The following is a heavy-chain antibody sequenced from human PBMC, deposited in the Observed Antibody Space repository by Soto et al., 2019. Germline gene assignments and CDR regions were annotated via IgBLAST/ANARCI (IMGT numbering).Heavy chain of an antibody. D-gene: IGHD7-27*01. J-gene: IGHJ4*02. CDR1: GFTFIKAY. CDR2: IWYDGSNT. CDR3: VRDLLGSGGHFDY. V-gene: IGHV3-33*08. Sequence: GGSLRLSCAASGFTFIKAYMHWVRQAPGKGLEWVAHIWYDGSNTYYADSVKGRFTISRDNSRNTLYLQMNSLRAEDTAVYHCVRDLLGSGGHFDYWGQGTPVTVSS.